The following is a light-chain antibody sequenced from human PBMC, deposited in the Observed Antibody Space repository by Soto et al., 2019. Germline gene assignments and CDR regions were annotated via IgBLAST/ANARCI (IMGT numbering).Light chain of an antibody. V-gene: IGKV1-5*03. CDR3: QRYATYSPT. CDR1: QTFSSW. Sequence: TQMTQSPSTMSSSVGDRVTSTCRASQTFSSWLAWYQQKPGKAPKLLIEKASTLKSGVPSRFSGSGSGTEFTLTISSLQPDDFATYYCQRYATYSPTFGQGTKVDI. CDR2: KAS. J-gene: IGKJ1*01.